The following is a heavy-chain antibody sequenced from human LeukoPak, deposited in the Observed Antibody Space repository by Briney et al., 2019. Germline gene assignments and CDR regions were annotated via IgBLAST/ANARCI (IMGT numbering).Heavy chain of an antibody. J-gene: IGHJ1*01. CDR1: GGTFSSYA. D-gene: IGHD3-3*01. Sequence: SVRVSCKASGGTFSSYAISWVRQAPGQGLEWMGGIIPIFGTANYAQKFQGRVTITADESTSTAYMELSSLRSEDTAVYYCARGRTIFGVSSALQHWGQGTLVTVSS. V-gene: IGHV1-69*13. CDR2: IIPIFGTA. CDR3: ARGRTIFGVSSALQH.